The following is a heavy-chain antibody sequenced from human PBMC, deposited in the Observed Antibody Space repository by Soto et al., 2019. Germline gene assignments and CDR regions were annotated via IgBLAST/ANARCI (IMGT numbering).Heavy chain of an antibody. CDR2: IYYSGKT. CDR3: ARHISVTATGDWFDT. D-gene: IGHD6-13*01. V-gene: IGHV4-39*02. CDR1: GASISSSNYY. Sequence: QVQLQESGPGLVKPSETLSLTCTVSGASISSSNYYWGWIRQPPGKGLEWIGSIYYSGKTYYNPSLKSRITISLDTSKNPFSLKLTSGTAEDTAVYYCARHISVTATGDWFDTWGQGTLVTVSP. J-gene: IGHJ5*01.